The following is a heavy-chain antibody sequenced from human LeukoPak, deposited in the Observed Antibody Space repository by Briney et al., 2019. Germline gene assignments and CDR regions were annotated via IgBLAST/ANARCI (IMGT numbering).Heavy chain of an antibody. CDR2: ISVSGTTT. V-gene: IGHV3-23*01. J-gene: IGHJ6*02. CDR1: GFTFRNYD. CDR3: ATATDDYYYGMDV. D-gene: IGHD4-17*01. Sequence: GGSLRLSCAASGFTFRNYDLSWVRQAPGKGLEWVSGISVSGTTTWYADSVKGRFTISRDNSKNTLYLQMNSLRAEDTAVYYCATATDDYYYGMDVWGQGTTVTVSS.